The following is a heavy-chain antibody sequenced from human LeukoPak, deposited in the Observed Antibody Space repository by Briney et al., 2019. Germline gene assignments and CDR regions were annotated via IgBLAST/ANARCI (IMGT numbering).Heavy chain of an antibody. J-gene: IGHJ4*02. CDR3: ARVRDYGTFDY. V-gene: IGHV3-11*01. D-gene: IGHD4/OR15-4a*01. CDR1: GFTFNDYY. Sequence: GGSLRLSCAASGFTFNDYYMSWIRQSPGKGLEWVSYLSGTGTIIYYADSVKGRFTISRDNAENSLYLQMNSLRAEDTAMYYCARVRDYGTFDYWGQGTLVTVSS. CDR2: LSGTGTII.